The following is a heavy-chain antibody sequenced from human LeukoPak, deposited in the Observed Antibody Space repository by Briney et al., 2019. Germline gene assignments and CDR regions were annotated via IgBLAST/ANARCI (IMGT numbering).Heavy chain of an antibody. CDR3: ARVRVTYLDL. D-gene: IGHD3/OR15-3a*01. V-gene: IGHV3-48*03. CDR1: GFTFSSYE. Sequence: HSGGSLRLSCAASGFTFSSYEMNWVRQAPGKGLEWVSYISSSGSTIYYADSVKGRFTISRDNAKNSLYLQMNSLRAEDTAVYYCARVRVTYLDLWGQGTLVTVSS. J-gene: IGHJ4*02. CDR2: ISSSGSTI.